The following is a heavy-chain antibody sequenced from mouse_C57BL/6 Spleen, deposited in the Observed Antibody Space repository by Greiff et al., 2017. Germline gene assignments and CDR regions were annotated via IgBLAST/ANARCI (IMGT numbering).Heavy chain of an antibody. Sequence: EVQLQQSGPELVKPGASVKISCKASGYTFTDYYMNWVKQSHGKSLEWIGDINPNNGGTSYNQKFKGKATLTVDKASSTAYMELRSLTSEDSAVYYCARRGLYDGYEGAWFAYWGQGTLVTVSA. V-gene: IGHV1-26*01. D-gene: IGHD2-3*01. J-gene: IGHJ3*01. CDR3: ARRGLYDGYEGAWFAY. CDR1: GYTFTDYY. CDR2: INPNNGGT.